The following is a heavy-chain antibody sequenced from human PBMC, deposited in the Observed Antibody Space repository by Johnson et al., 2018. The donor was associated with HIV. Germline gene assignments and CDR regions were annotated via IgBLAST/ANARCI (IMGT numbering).Heavy chain of an antibody. J-gene: IGHJ3*02. CDR1: GFTFSTYA. CDR3: ARDTGERQPAYLYAFDI. CDR2: ISYDGSDK. V-gene: IGHV3-30*04. Sequence: VQLVESGGGVVQPGRSLRLSCAASGFTFSTYAMHWVRQAPGKGLEWVAVISYDGSDKYYADSVKGRFTISRDSSKNTLYLQMNRLIAEDTAVYYCARDTGERQPAYLYAFDIWGQGTMVTVSS. D-gene: IGHD1-1*01.